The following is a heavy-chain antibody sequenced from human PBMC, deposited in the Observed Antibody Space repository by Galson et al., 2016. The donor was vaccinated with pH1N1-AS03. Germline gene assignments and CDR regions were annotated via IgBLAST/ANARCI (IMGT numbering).Heavy chain of an antibody. D-gene: IGHD2-2*01. CDR1: GFTFSMSY. J-gene: IGHJ6*02. CDR2: ISNDGSNV. Sequence: SLRLSCAASGFTFSMSYIHWVRQAPGKGLEWVSRISNDGSNVRYADFVKGRFAVSRDNAKNTVFLQMNSLRADDTAVYFCARRNPNPNFAIWYQHDYGMDVWGQGTLVTVSS. CDR3: ARRNPNPNFAIWYQHDYGMDV. V-gene: IGHV3-74*01.